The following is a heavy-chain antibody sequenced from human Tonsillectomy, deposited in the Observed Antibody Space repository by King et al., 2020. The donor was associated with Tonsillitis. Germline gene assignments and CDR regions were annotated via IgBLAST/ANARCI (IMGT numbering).Heavy chain of an antibody. V-gene: IGHV3-30*02. J-gene: IGHJ4*02. CDR2: IRYDGSNK. D-gene: IGHD2-15*01. CDR1: GFTFSSYG. Sequence: VQLVESGGGVVQPGGSLRLSCAASGFTFSSYGMYWVRQAPGKGLEWVSFIRYDGSNKYYAASVKGRFTISRDNSKNTLSLQMNSLRAEDTAVYYCAKDSSGGGDYWGQGTLVTVSS. CDR3: AKDSSGGGDY.